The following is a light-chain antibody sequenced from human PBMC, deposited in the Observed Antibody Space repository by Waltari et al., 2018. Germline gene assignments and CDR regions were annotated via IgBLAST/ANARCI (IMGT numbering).Light chain of an antibody. V-gene: IGKV1-9*01. CDR1: PGISSY. CDR3: QQVNSYPLT. Sequence: DIQLTQSPSFLSASAGDRVTITCRASPGISSYLVCDQQKPGEAPKLLIHAASSLQSGVPSSFGGSGSGTEFTLTISSLQPEDCATYYCQQVNSYPLTFGGGTKVEIK. CDR2: AAS. J-gene: IGKJ4*01.